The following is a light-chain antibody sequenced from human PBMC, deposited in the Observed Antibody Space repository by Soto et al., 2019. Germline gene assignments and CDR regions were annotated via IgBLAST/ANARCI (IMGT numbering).Light chain of an antibody. CDR3: SSYTGSDTLVV. CDR1: SSDIGRYNH. Sequence: QYALTQPPSVSGSPGQALTISCIGSSSDIGRYNHVSWYQQPPGTAPKLIIYDVSNRPSGVPDRFSGSKSGNTASLTISGLQADDEADYYCSSYTGSDTLVVFGRGTKLTVL. V-gene: IGLV2-18*02. CDR2: DVS. J-gene: IGLJ2*01.